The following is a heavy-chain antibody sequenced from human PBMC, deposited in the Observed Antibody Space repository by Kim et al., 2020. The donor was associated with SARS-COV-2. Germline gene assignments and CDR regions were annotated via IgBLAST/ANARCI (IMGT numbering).Heavy chain of an antibody. CDR3: AREDDDYGDYGRCGY. CDR2: IDSDGYT. J-gene: IGHJ4*02. Sequence: GGSLRLSCAASGFTVSSNYMSWVRQAPGKGLEWISLIDSDGYTYYAESVKGRFTISRDNSKNTLYLQVNSLRVDDTAVYFCAREDDDYGDYGRCGYWGQG. V-gene: IGHV3-53*01. D-gene: IGHD4-17*01. CDR1: GFTVSSNY.